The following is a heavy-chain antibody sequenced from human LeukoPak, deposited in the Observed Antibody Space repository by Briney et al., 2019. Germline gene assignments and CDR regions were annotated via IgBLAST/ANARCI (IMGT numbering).Heavy chain of an antibody. CDR2: MNPNRGDT. J-gene: IGHJ6*03. D-gene: IGHD2-2*01. CDR3: ARELAPRIIVVVPAAMDV. CDR1: GYTFTSYD. V-gene: IGHV1-2*06. Sequence: ASVKVSCKASGYTFTSYDIHWVRQATGQGLEWMGRMNPNRGDTDYAQKFQGRVTMTRDTSISTAYMELSRLRSDDTAVYYCARELAPRIIVVVPAAMDVWGKGTTVTVSS.